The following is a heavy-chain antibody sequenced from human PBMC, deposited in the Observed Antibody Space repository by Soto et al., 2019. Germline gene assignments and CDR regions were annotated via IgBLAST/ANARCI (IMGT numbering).Heavy chain of an antibody. CDR1: GYTFTGYY. D-gene: IGHD3-16*02. CDR2: INPNSGGT. CDR3: AREGSLITFGGVIVGDF. V-gene: IGHV1-2*04. J-gene: IGHJ4*02. Sequence: ASVKVSCKASGYTFTGYYMHWVRQAPGQGLEWMGWINPNSGGTNYAQKFQGWVTMTRDTSISTAYMELSRLRSDDTAVYYCAREGSLITFGGVIVGDFWGQGTLVTVSS.